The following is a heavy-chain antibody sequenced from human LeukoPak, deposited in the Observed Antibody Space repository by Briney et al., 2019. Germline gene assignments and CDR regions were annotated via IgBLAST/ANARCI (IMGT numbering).Heavy chain of an antibody. Sequence: GASVKVSCKASGYTFTGYYMHWVRQAPGQGLEWMGWVNPNSGGTNYAQKFQGRVTMTRDTSISTAYMELSRLRSDDTAVYYCATGVPVGPFPKNDYWGQGTLVTVSS. CDR2: VNPNSGGT. J-gene: IGHJ4*02. CDR1: GYTFTGYY. D-gene: IGHD3-10*01. V-gene: IGHV1-2*02. CDR3: ATGVPVGPFPKNDY.